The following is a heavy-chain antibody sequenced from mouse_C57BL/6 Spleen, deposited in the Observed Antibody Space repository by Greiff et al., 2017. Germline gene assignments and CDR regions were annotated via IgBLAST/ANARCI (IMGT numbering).Heavy chain of an antibody. CDR2: ISGGGGNT. V-gene: IGHV5-9*01. CDR3: ARQEPFYAMDY. J-gene: IGHJ4*01. Sequence: EVKVVESGGGLVKPGGSLKLSCAASGFTFSSYTMSWVRQTPEKRLEWVATISGGGGNTYYPDSVKGRFTISRDNAKNTLYLQMSSLRSEDTALYYCARQEPFYAMDYWGQGTSVTVSS. CDR1: GFTFSSYT.